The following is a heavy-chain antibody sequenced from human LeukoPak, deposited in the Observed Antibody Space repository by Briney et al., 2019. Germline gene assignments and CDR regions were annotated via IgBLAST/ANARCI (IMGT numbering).Heavy chain of an antibody. CDR3: ARYTSGGAFDI. J-gene: IGHJ3*02. CDR2: IYYTGST. V-gene: IGHV4-59*01. CDR1: GGAITNYY. D-gene: IGHD3-10*01. Sequence: PSETLSLTCGVSGGAITNYYWNWIRQAPGKGLEWLGYIYYTGSTTYNPSVKSRFTISLDTSKKQISLKLRSVTAAYTAVYYCARYTSGGAFDIWGQGTMVTVSS.